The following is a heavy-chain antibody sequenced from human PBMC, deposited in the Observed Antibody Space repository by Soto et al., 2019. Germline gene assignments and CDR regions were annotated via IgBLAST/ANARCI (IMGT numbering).Heavy chain of an antibody. CDR3: ARVFIVYGDYFSDGMDV. Sequence: QVQLVQSGAEVKKPGASVKVSCKASGYTFTSYGISWVRQAPGQGLEWMGWISAYNGNTNYAQKLQGRVTMTTDTSTSTAYMELRSLRSDDTAVYYCARVFIVYGDYFSDGMDVWGQGTTVTVSS. D-gene: IGHD4-17*01. J-gene: IGHJ6*02. CDR1: GYTFTSYG. CDR2: ISAYNGNT. V-gene: IGHV1-18*01.